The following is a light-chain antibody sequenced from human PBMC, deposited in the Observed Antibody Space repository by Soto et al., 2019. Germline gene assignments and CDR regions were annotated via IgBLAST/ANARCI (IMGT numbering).Light chain of an antibody. J-gene: IGLJ2*01. CDR2: DNT. CDR3: QSYDTSLSASV. CDR1: RSNIGAGYA. V-gene: IGLV1-40*01. Sequence: QPVLTQPPSVSGAPGQRVTISCTRSRSNIGAGYAVHWYQQLPGTAPKLLIYDNTNRPSGVPDRFSASESGTSASLAITGLQSEDEADYYCQSYDTSLSASVFGGGTKLTVL.